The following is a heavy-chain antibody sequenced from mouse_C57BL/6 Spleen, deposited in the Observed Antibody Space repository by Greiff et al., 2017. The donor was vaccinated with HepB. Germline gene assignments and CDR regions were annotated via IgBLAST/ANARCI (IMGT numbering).Heavy chain of an antibody. D-gene: IGHD2-1*01. CDR1: GYTFTSYT. CDR3: AKGGGNYDFDY. V-gene: IGHV1-4*01. CDR2: INPSSGYT. J-gene: IGHJ2*01. Sequence: VQLQQSGAELARPGASVKMSCKASGYTFTSYTMHWVQQRPGQGLEWIGYINPSSGYTKYNQKFKDKATLTADKSSSTAYMQLSSLISEDSAVYYWAKGGGNYDFDYWGQGTTLTVSS.